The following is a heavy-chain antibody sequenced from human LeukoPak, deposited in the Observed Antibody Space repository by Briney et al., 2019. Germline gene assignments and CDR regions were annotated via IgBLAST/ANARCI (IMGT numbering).Heavy chain of an antibody. J-gene: IGHJ4*02. V-gene: IGHV3-11*04. Sequence: GGSLRLSFAASGFTFSDYYMSWIRQAPGKGLQGVSYFSSSGSTIYYADSVKGRFTISRDNAKNSLYLQMNSLRAKDTAVYYCARARGEYYYDSSGSDYWGQGTLVTVSS. D-gene: IGHD3-22*01. CDR3: ARARGEYYYDSSGSDY. CDR2: FSSSGSTI. CDR1: GFTFSDYY.